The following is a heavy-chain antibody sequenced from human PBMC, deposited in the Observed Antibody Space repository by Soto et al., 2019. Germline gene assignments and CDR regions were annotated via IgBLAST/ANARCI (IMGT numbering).Heavy chain of an antibody. Sequence: VQLVESGGGLVKPGGSLRLSCVASGFTFSSYGMHWVRQAPGKGLEWVAVISYDGSNKYYADSVKGRFTISRDNSKNTLYLQMNSLRAEDTAVYYCAKDDLVYYDSSGLDYWGQGTLVTVSS. CDR3: AKDDLVYYDSSGLDY. D-gene: IGHD3-22*01. CDR1: GFTFSSYG. V-gene: IGHV3-30*18. CDR2: ISYDGSNK. J-gene: IGHJ4*02.